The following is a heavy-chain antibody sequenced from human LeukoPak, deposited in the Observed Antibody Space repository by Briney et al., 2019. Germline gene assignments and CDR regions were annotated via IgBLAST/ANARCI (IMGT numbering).Heavy chain of an antibody. CDR3: ARGGYCTSSTCFVLAADFDY. J-gene: IGHJ4*02. D-gene: IGHD2-2*01. V-gene: IGHV1-2*02. CDR1: GDTFTGYY. Sequence: ASVKVSCKASGDTFTGYYMHWLRQAPGQGLEWMGWINPNSGGTDYAQKFQGRVTMTRDTSISTAYMELSNLRSDDTAVYYCARGGYCTSSTCFVLAADFDYWGQGTLVTVSS. CDR2: INPNSGGT.